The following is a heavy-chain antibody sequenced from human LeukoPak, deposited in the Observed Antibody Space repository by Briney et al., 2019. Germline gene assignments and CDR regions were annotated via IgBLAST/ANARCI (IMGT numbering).Heavy chain of an antibody. CDR3: ARDRGGSYSAIDY. CDR1: GFTFSDHW. D-gene: IGHD1-26*01. J-gene: IGHJ4*02. Sequence: GGSLRLSCAASGFTFSDHWMSWVRQAPGKGLEWVSYIVGSSSNIYYADSVKGRFTISRDNAKNSLYLQMNSLRAEDTAVYYCARDRGGSYSAIDYWGQGTLVTVSS. CDR2: IVGSSSNI. V-gene: IGHV3-48*04.